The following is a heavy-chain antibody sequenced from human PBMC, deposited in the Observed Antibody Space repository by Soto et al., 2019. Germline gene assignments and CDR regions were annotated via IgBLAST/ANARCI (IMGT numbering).Heavy chain of an antibody. Sequence: SETLSLTCAVSGDPISSSKWWTWVRQTPGKGLEWIGKIDQNGITNYNPSLESRVTILKDNSKDQLSLKLTSVTAVHSAVYYCPRLNRDYYYSGMVVWGQGATVTVSS. J-gene: IGHJ6*01. CDR2: IDQNGIT. V-gene: IGHV4-4*02. CDR1: GDPISSSKW. CDR3: PRLNRDYYYSGMVV.